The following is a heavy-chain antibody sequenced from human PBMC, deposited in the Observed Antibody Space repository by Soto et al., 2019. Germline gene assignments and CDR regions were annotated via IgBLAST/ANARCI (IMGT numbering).Heavy chain of an antibody. CDR3: ARPSAYSYFVN. CDR1: GFIFSDHY. Sequence: GGSLRLSCEASGFIFSDHYLSWIRQAPGRGLEWLSYISFSGDAIYYADSVKGRITISRDNAKNAVYLQTNSQRTEDTAVYCCARPSAYSYFVNWGQGTLVTVSS. D-gene: IGHD5-18*01. J-gene: IGHJ4*02. V-gene: IGHV3-11*01. CDR2: ISFSGDAI.